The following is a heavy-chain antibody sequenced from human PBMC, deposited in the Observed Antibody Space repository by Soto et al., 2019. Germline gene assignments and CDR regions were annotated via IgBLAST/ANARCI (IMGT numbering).Heavy chain of an antibody. CDR3: ARSSYNSNWYVHLDA. Sequence: QVQLVQSGAEVKKPGSSVKVSCKPSGGTFSRYPISWVRQAPGQGLEWMGGIIPIVGAPNYAQKFQGRVTITADESTSTAYLELSSLRSEDTAVYYCARSSYNSNWYVHLDAWGQGTLVTVSS. V-gene: IGHV1-69*01. CDR1: GGTFSRYP. J-gene: IGHJ5*02. CDR2: IIPIVGAP. D-gene: IGHD6-13*01.